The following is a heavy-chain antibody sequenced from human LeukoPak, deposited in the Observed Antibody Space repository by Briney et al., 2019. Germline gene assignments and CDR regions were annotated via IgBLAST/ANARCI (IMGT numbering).Heavy chain of an antibody. V-gene: IGHV4-34*01. J-gene: IGHJ4*02. CDR1: GGSFSGYY. CDR3: ARGRLIFGGYNYHFDY. CDR2: INHSGST. Sequence: PSETLSLTCAVYGGSFSGYYWSWIRQPPGKGLEWIGEINHSGSTNYNPSLKSRVTISVDTSKNQFSLKLSSVTAADTAVYYCARGRLIFGGYNYHFDYWGQGTLVTVSS. D-gene: IGHD3-3*01.